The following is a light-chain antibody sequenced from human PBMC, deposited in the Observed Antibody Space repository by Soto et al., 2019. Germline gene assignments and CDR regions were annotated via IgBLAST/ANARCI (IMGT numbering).Light chain of an antibody. CDR2: KAS. CDR3: QQYNSYPLT. Sequence: DIQMTQSPSTLSASIGDRVTITCRASQSISSWLAWYQQKPGKVPKLLIYKASSLEFGVPSRFSGSGSGTVFTLTISSLQPDDFATYYCQQYNSYPLTFGGGTKVEIK. J-gene: IGKJ4*01. V-gene: IGKV1-5*03. CDR1: QSISSW.